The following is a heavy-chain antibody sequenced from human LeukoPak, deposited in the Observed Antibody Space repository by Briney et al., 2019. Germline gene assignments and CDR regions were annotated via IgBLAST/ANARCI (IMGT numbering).Heavy chain of an antibody. D-gene: IGHD1-7*01. CDR1: GYTFTNYY. Sequence: ASVKVSCKASGYTFTNYYMHWVRQAPGQGLEWVGWINPNSGGTNYAQKFQGRVTMTRDTSISTAYMELSRLRSDDTAVYYCARVPGITGTFNYWGQGTLVTVSS. J-gene: IGHJ4*02. CDR2: INPNSGGT. V-gene: IGHV1-2*02. CDR3: ARVPGITGTFNY.